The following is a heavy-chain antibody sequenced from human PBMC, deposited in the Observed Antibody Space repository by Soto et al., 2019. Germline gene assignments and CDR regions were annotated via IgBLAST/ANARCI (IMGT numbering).Heavy chain of an antibody. CDR2: IYYDGSNK. D-gene: IGHD6-13*01. Sequence: QVQLVESGGGVVQPGRSLGLSCAASGFTFSSYGMHWVRQAPGKGLEWVAVIYYDGSNKYYADSVKGRFTISRDNSKNTLYLQMNSLRAEDTAVYYCARSQYSSSWYPSDYWGQGTPVTVAS. CDR3: ARSQYSSSWYPSDY. V-gene: IGHV3-33*01. J-gene: IGHJ4*02. CDR1: GFTFSSYG.